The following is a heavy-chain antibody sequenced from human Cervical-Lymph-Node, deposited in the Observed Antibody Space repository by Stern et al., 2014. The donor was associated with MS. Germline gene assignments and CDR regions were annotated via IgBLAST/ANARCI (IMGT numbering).Heavy chain of an antibody. V-gene: IGHV1-58*01. D-gene: IGHD3-22*01. J-gene: IGHJ3*02. CDR3: AAEPMYYSDSVGAFDI. CDR1: GFTFTSSA. CDR2: IVVGSGNT. Sequence: QLVQSGPEVKKPGTSVKVSCKASGFTFTSSAVQWVRQARGQRLEWIGWIVVGSGNTNYAQKLQERVAITRDMSTSTAYMELSSLRSEDTAVYYCAAEPMYYSDSVGAFDIWGQGTMVTVSS.